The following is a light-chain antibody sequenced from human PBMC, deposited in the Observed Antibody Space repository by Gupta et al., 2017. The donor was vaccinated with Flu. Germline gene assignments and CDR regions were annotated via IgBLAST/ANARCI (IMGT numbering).Light chain of an antibody. V-gene: IGKV1-39*01. Sequence: PSSLSASVGDRVTITCRASQTMGNFLNWYQQKPGKAPKLLISAVSALQSGVPLRFSGSGSGTKFTLTISSLQQEDLATYYCQQSFATPYSFGQGTKLE. CDR2: AVS. J-gene: IGKJ2*03. CDR1: QTMGNF. CDR3: QQSFATPYS.